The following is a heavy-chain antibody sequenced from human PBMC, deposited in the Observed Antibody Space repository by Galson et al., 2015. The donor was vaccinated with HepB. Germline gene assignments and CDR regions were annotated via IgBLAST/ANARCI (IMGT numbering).Heavy chain of an antibody. CDR1: GYTFTSYG. V-gene: IGHV1-69*04. CDR3: ARGGYCSGGSWCAFDI. J-gene: IGHJ3*02. D-gene: IGHD2-15*01. Sequence: SVKVSCKASGYTFTSYGISWVRQAPGQGLEWMGRIIPILGIANYAQKFQGRVTITADKSTSTAYMELSSLRSEDTAVYYCARGGYCSGGSWCAFDIWGQGTMVTVSS. CDR2: IIPILGIA.